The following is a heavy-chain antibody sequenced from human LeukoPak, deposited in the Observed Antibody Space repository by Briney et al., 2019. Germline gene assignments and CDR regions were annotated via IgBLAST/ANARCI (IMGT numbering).Heavy chain of an antibody. CDR3: ARQPPALLLWFGDHSTADAFDI. CDR2: ISSSSSTI. J-gene: IGHJ3*02. D-gene: IGHD3-10*01. Sequence: GGSLRLSCAASGFTFSSYSMNWVRQAPGKGLEWVSYISSSSSTIYYADSVKGRFTISRGNAKNSLYLQMNSLKAEDTAVYYCARQPPALLLWFGDHSTADAFDIWGQGTMVTVSS. V-gene: IGHV3-48*04. CDR1: GFTFSSYS.